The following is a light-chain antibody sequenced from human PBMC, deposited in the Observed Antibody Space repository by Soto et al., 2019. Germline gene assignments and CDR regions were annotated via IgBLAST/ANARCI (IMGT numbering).Light chain of an antibody. Sequence: EFVLTQSPGTLSVSPGERATFSCRASQSVGTYLAWYQQKPGQAPRLLIYDASNRATGTPARFSGSGSGTDFSPTIRSLEPEDFAVYYCQHRGDWPPGATFGGGTKVEI. CDR3: QHRGDWPPGAT. J-gene: IGKJ4*01. CDR2: DAS. CDR1: QSVGTY. V-gene: IGKV3-11*01.